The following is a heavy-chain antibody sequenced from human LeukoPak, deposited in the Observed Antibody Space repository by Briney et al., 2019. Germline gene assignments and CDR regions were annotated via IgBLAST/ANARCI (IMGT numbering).Heavy chain of an antibody. V-gene: IGHV1-2*02. CDR1: GYTFTGYY. Sequence: ASVKVSCKASGYTFTGYYMHWVRQAPGQGLEWMGWINPNSGGTNYAQKFQGRVTMTTDTSMSTAYMELRSLRSDDTAVYYCARVRSMIDSDYWGQGTLVTVSS. D-gene: IGHD3-22*01. CDR2: INPNSGGT. CDR3: ARVRSMIDSDY. J-gene: IGHJ4*02.